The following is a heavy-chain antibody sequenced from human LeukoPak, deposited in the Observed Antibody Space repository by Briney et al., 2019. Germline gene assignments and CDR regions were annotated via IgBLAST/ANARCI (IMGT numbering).Heavy chain of an antibody. V-gene: IGHV3-66*01. CDR3: SGAYGNYSDY. CDR1: GFIASSNF. D-gene: IGHD4-17*01. Sequence: GGALRLSCTASGFIASSNFLTWARQAPGKGLEGVSLLYSGGSTYYADSVKGRFTISRDRSKNTLYLQTNGLRAEDTAVYYCSGAYGNYSDYWGQGTLVTVSS. CDR2: LYSGGST. J-gene: IGHJ4*02.